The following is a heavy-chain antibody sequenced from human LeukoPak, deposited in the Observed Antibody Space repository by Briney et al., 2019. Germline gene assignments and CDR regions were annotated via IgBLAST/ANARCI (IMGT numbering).Heavy chain of an antibody. CDR1: GFTFSSYA. CDR2: ISGSGGST. V-gene: IGHV3-23*01. D-gene: IGHD3-3*01. J-gene: IGHJ6*02. Sequence: GGSLRLSCAASGFTFSSYAISWVRQAPWKGLEWVSAISGSGGSTYYADSVKGRFTISRDNSKNTLYLQMNSLRAEDTAVYYCARAMRSGYRLYPTNYYYYGMDVWGQGTTVTVSS. CDR3: ARAMRSGYRLYPTNYYYYGMDV.